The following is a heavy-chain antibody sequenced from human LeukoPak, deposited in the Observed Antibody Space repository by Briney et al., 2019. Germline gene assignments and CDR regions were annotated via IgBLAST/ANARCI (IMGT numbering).Heavy chain of an antibody. CDR1: GGSISSGGYY. CDR3: ARRIRGSSPFDY. J-gene: IGHJ4*02. D-gene: IGHD1-26*01. Sequence: SETLSLTCTVSGGSISSGGYYWSWIRQHPGKGLEWIGYIYYSGSTYYNPSLKSRVTISVDTSKNQFSLKLSSVTAADTAVYYCARRIRGSSPFDYWGQGTLVTVSS. CDR2: IYYSGST. V-gene: IGHV4-31*03.